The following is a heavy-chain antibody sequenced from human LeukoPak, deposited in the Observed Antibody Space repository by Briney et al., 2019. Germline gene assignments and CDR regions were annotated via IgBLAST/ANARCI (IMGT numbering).Heavy chain of an antibody. J-gene: IGHJ4*02. CDR1: GFIFSDYH. CDR2: ISPGGDAV. Sequence: PRGSLRLSCAASGFIFSDYHMSWIRQAPGKGLEWVAYISPGGDAVYFADSVKGRITISRDNAKNSLFLQMSSLTAEDTAVYYCSGGRDITVAGPGGYFDYWGQGSLVTVSS. D-gene: IGHD6-19*01. V-gene: IGHV3-11*01. CDR3: SGGRDITVAGPGGYFDY.